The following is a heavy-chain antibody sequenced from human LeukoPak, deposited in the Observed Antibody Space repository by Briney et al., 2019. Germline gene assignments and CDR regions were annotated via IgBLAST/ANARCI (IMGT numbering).Heavy chain of an antibody. CDR2: ISGTGGST. Sequence: PGGALRLSCAASGSTFSSYAMSWVRQAPGKGLEWVSSISGTGGSTYYADSVKGRFTISRDNSKNTLYLQMNSLRAEDTAVYYCARSFYSSGWPYYFDYWGQGTLVTVSS. D-gene: IGHD6-19*01. J-gene: IGHJ4*02. CDR3: ARSFYSSGWPYYFDY. CDR1: GSTFSSYA. V-gene: IGHV3-23*01.